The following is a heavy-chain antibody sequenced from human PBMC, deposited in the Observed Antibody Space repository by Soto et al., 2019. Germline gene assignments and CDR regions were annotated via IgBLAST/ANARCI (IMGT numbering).Heavy chain of an antibody. CDR3: ARERRAHNWFDP. Sequence: PGGSLRLSCAASGFTFSSYAMHWVRQAPGKGLEWVAVISYDGSNKYYADSVKGRFTISRDNSKNTLYLQMNSLRAEDTAVYYCARERRAHNWFDPWGQGTLVTVSS. CDR2: ISYDGSNK. J-gene: IGHJ5*02. V-gene: IGHV3-30-3*01. CDR1: GFTFSSYA.